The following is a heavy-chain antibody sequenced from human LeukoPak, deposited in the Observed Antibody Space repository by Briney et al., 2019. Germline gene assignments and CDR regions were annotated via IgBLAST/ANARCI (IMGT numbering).Heavy chain of an antibody. CDR3: ARVRSGLLSNGVDV. CDR2: IYSGATT. CDR1: GFTVSSDY. J-gene: IGHJ6*02. V-gene: IGHV3-66*01. Sequence: GGSLRLSCAASGFTVSSDYVNWVRQAPGKGLEWVSVIYSGATTYYADSVKGRFTFSRDTVKNTLNLQMNRLRVEDTAVYYCARVRSGLLSNGVDVWGQGTTVIVSS.